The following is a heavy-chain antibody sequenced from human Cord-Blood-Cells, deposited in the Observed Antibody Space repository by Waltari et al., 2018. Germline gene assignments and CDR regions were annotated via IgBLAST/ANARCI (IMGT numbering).Heavy chain of an antibody. V-gene: IGHV1-2*04. J-gene: IGHJ1*01. Sequence: QVQLVQSGAEVKKPGASVKVSCKASGYNFTGYYMHSVRQAPGQGLEWMGWINPNSGGTNYAQKFQGWVTMTRDTSISTAYMELSRLRSDDTAVYYCARGPIAAAGTEYFQHWGQGTLVTVSS. D-gene: IGHD6-13*01. CDR1: GYNFTGYY. CDR2: INPNSGGT. CDR3: ARGPIAAAGTEYFQH.